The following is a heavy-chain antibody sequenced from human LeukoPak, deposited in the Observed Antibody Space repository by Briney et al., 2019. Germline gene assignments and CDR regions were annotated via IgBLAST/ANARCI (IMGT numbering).Heavy chain of an antibody. Sequence: ASVKVSCKASGYTFTSYDINWGGQATGQGLKWRGWMKSNSGKTGYAKKFQGRVTMTTNTPISTAYMELSSLRSEDTAVYYCARGGSSGSGFDYWGQGALVTVSS. CDR2: MKSNSGKT. V-gene: IGHV1-8*01. CDR1: GYTFTSYD. D-gene: IGHD3-22*01. J-gene: IGHJ4*02. CDR3: ARGGSSGSGFDY.